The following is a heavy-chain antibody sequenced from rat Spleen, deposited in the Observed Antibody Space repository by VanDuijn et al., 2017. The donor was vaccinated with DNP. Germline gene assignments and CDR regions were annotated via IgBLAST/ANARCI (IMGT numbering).Heavy chain of an antibody. CDR1: GFTFSDYN. Sequence: EVQLVESGGGPVQPGRSLKLSCAASGFTFSDYNMAWVRQAPKKGLEWVASISNTGDNTYYSDSVKGRFSLSRDNAKSTLYLQVNSLRSEDTATYFCTSNPHIRTAAPFDYWGQGVMVTVSS. D-gene: IGHD3-8*01. V-gene: IGHV5-25*01. J-gene: IGHJ2*01. CDR3: TSNPHIRTAAPFDY. CDR2: ISNTGDNT.